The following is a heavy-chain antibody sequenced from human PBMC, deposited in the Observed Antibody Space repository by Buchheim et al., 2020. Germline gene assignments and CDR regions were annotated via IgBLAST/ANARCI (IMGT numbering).Heavy chain of an antibody. J-gene: IGHJ6*03. D-gene: IGHD2-15*01. CDR1: GFTFSSYA. CDR3: AKATEDLATVPTVHYYIDV. V-gene: IGHV3-23*01. Sequence: EVQLLESGGGLVQPGGSLRLSCAGSGFTFSSYAMTWVRQAPGKGLEWVSTISGSGVKTYYADSVKGRFTVSRDNSKNTLYVQMNSLRAEDTAVYYCAKATEDLATVPTVHYYIDVWGRGTT. CDR2: ISGSGVKT.